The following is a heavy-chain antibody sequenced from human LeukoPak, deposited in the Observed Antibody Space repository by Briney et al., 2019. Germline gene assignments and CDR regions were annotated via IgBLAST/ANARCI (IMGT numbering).Heavy chain of an antibody. CDR1: GFTFSSYG. CDR2: ISDSGGRT. V-gene: IGHV3-23*01. CDR3: AKASAMIVVVSKHFDY. J-gene: IGHJ4*02. Sequence: GGTLRLSCAASGFTFSSYGMSWVRQAPGKGLDWVSAISDSGGRTNYADSVKGRFTISRDNSKNTLYLQMNSLRAEDTAVYYCAKASAMIVVVSKHFDYWGQGTLVTVSS. D-gene: IGHD3-22*01.